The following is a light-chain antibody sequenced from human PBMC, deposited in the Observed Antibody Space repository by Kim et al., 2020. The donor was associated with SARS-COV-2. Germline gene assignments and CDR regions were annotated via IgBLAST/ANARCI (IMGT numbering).Light chain of an antibody. CDR2: DAS. CDR1: PCTNIW. CDR3: QEYKSDWWT. Sequence: GDRVTITCRASPCTNIWFVWYQQKTGKAPNLLIYDASILESGVPSKFSGSVSGTQFTLTISSLQPDDCATYYCQEYKSDWWTLGEGT. J-gene: IGKJ1*01. V-gene: IGKV1-5*01.